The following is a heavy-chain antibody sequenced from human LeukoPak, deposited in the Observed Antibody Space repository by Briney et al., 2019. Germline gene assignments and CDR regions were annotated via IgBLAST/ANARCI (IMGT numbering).Heavy chain of an antibody. CDR2: ISSSSSYI. CDR3: ARDLGSTFSYAMDV. V-gene: IGHV3-21*01. Sequence: PGGSLRLSCAASGFTFSSYSMNWVRQAPGKGLEWVSSISSSSSYIYYADSVKGRFTISRDNAKNSLYLQMNSLRAEDTAVYYCARDLGSTFSYAMDVWGQGTAVTVSS. CDR1: GFTFSSYS. J-gene: IGHJ6*02. D-gene: IGHD3-16*01.